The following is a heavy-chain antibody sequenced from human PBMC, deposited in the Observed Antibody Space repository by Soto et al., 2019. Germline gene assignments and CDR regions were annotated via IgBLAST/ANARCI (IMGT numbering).Heavy chain of an antibody. CDR3: ARMDYYDSYFFDY. V-gene: IGHV4-59*01. Sequence: SETLSLTCTVSGGSINTYYWSWIRQPPGKGLEWIGYISYSGTTNYSPSLKSRVTFSLDTSKNRFSLKLSSVTAADTAVYFCARMDYYDSYFFDYWGQGTLVTVSS. CDR2: ISYSGTT. D-gene: IGHD3-22*01. J-gene: IGHJ4*02. CDR1: GGSINTYY.